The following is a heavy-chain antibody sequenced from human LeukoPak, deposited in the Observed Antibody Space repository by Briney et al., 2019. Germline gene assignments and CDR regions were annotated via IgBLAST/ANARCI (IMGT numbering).Heavy chain of an antibody. V-gene: IGHV1-46*01. D-gene: IGHD2-15*01. J-gene: IGHJ5*02. CDR3: ARSPAYCSGGTCYGHNWFAP. CDR1: GDTFTNHY. CDR2: SNPRGGST. Sequence: ASVKVSCKASGDTFTNHYIHWVRQAPGQGLEWMGISNPRGGSTSHAQKFQGRVTMTTDTSTSTVYMDGSSLRSEDTAVYYCARSPAYCSGGTCYGHNWFAPWGQGTLVTVSS.